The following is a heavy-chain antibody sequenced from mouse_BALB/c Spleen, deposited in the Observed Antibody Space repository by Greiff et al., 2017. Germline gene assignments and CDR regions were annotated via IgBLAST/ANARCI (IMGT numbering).Heavy chain of an antibody. V-gene: IGHV2-9*02. D-gene: IGHD2-4*01. Sequence: VKLVESGPGLVAPSQSLSITCTVSGFSLTSYGVHWVRQPPGKGLEWLGVIWAGGSTNYNSALMSRLSISKDNSKSQVFLKMNSLQTDDTAMYYCARSTMIGYYAMDYWGQGTSVTVSS. J-gene: IGHJ4*01. CDR3: ARSTMIGYYAMDY. CDR1: GFSLTSYG. CDR2: IWAGGST.